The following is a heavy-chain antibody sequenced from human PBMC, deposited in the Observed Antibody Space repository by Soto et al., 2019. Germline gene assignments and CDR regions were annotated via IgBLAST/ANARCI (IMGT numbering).Heavy chain of an antibody. J-gene: IGHJ4*02. D-gene: IGHD5-18*01. V-gene: IGHV3-48*02. CDR2: ISSSSSTI. CDR1: GFSFSIYS. CDR3: AREGYLEGYSFDY. Sequence: LXLACADSGFSFSIYSMNWVRQAPGKGLEWVSYISSSSSTIYYADSVKGRFTISRDNAKNSLYLQMNSLRDEETAVYYCAREGYLEGYSFDYWGQGTLVTVSS.